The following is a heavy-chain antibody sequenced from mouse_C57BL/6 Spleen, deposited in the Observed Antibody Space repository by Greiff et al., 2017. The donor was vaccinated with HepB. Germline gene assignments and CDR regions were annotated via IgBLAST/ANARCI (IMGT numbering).Heavy chain of an antibody. CDR2: ISSGSSTI. Sequence: EVMLVESGGGLVKPGGSLKLSCAASGFTFSDYGMHWVRQAPEKGLEWVAYISSGSSTIYYADTVKGRFTISRDNAKNTLFLQMTSLRSEDTAMYYCARERVYYDYYYFDYWGQGTTLTVSS. D-gene: IGHD2-4*01. CDR3: ARERVYYDYYYFDY. J-gene: IGHJ2*01. V-gene: IGHV5-17*01. CDR1: GFTFSDYG.